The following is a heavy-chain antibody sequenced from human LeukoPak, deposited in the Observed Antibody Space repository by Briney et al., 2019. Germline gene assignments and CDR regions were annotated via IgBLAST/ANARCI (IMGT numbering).Heavy chain of an antibody. CDR1: GFTFSSYA. J-gene: IGHJ5*02. CDR3: AKHGGSYPINWFDP. Sequence: GASLRLSCAASGFTFSSYAMSWVRQAPGKGLEWVSAISGSGANTYYADSVKGRFTISGDNSKNTLHLQMNSLRAEDTAVYYCAKHGGSYPINWFDPWGQGTLVTVSS. D-gene: IGHD1-26*01. V-gene: IGHV3-23*01. CDR2: ISGSGANT.